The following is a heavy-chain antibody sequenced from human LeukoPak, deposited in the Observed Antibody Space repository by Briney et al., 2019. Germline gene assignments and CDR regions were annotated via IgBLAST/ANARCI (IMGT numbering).Heavy chain of an antibody. Sequence: SGPTLVKPTQTLTLTCTFSGFSFSDTGECVGWIRQPPGAALEWLALIFWNDDKFYNASLKSRLSITKDTSKNQVILTMTTLDPIDTATYYCVHSSLATNGMDVWGQGAAVTVSS. CDR1: GFSFSDTGEC. V-gene: IGHV2-5*01. CDR2: IFWNDDK. CDR3: VHSSLATNGMDV. J-gene: IGHJ6*02.